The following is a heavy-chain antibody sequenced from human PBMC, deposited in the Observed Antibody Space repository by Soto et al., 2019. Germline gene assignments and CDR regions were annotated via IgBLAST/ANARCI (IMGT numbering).Heavy chain of an antibody. CDR1: GFTFSSYG. J-gene: IGHJ4*02. V-gene: IGHV3-30*18. Sequence: HPGGSLRLSCAASGFTFSSYGMHWVRQAPGKGLEWVAIISYDGSNKYYADSVKGRFTISRDNSKNTLYLQMNSLRAEDTAVYYCAKSPRAYSSGWYEFDYWGQGTLVTVSS. CDR2: ISYDGSNK. CDR3: AKSPRAYSSGWYEFDY. D-gene: IGHD6-19*01.